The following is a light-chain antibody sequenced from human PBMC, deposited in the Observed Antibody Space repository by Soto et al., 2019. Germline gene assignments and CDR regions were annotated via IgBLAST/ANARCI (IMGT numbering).Light chain of an antibody. CDR3: QQRSNWPIS. CDR2: DAS. Sequence: EIVLTQSPATLSLSPGERATLSCRASQSVSSYLAWYQQKPGQAPRLLIYDASNRATGIPARFSGSGYGTDFTLTISSLEQEDLAVYYCQQRSNWPISFGQGTRLAIK. J-gene: IGKJ5*01. CDR1: QSVSSY. V-gene: IGKV3-11*01.